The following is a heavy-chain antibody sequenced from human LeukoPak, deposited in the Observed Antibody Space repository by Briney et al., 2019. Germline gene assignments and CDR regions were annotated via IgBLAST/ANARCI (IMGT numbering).Heavy chain of an antibody. Sequence: GGSLRRSCVASGFTFSGYAMHWVRQAPGKGLEWVAVISFDGSNKYYADSVKGRFTISRDNSKNTLYLQMNSLRAEDTAVYYCARGRVAGTSYYYGMDVWGQGTTVTVSS. D-gene: IGHD6-19*01. J-gene: IGHJ6*02. CDR2: ISFDGSNK. V-gene: IGHV3-30-3*01. CDR1: GFTFSGYA. CDR3: ARGRVAGTSYYYGMDV.